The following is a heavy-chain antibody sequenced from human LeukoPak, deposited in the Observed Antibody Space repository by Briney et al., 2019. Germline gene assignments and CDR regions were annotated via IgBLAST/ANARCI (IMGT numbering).Heavy chain of an antibody. J-gene: IGHJ4*02. CDR2: ISSDGSYK. CDR3: ARQYISGQWYFDY. Sequence: GGSLRLSCAASGFTFSSHALHWVRQAPGKGLEWVAVISSDGSYKYYADSVKGRFTISRDNSKNTLYLQMNSLIPENTAVYYCARQYISGQWYFDYWGQGTLVTVSS. D-gene: IGHD5-18*01. CDR1: GFTFSSHA. V-gene: IGHV3-30*04.